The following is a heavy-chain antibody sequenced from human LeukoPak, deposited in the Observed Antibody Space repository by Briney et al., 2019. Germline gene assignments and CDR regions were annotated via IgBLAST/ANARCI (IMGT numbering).Heavy chain of an antibody. CDR2: INHSGST. CDR1: GGSFSGYY. V-gene: IGHV4-34*01. Sequence: SETLSLTCAVYGGSFSGYYWSWIRQPPGKGLEWIGEINHSGSTNYNPSLKSRVTISVDTSKNQFSLKLSSVTAADTAVYYCARGVVPTYNWFDPWGQGTLVTVSS. D-gene: IGHD2-2*01. CDR3: ARGVVPTYNWFDP. J-gene: IGHJ5*02.